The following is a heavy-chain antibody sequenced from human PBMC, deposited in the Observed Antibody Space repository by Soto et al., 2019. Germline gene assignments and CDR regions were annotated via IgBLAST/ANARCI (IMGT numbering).Heavy chain of an antibody. J-gene: IGHJ4*02. D-gene: IGHD1-26*01. Sequence: QVHLVQSGGEVKKPXASVKXSCXXSGYTFXRXGXTXVRQAPGQGLEWMGWISGYNGDINYEQKFQGRVTLSSDTLTSTVYLELKSLRFDDTAVYYCARVRIVGAREIDFWGQGTLVTVSS. CDR3: ARVRIVGAREIDF. V-gene: IGHV1-18*04. CDR2: ISGYNGDI. CDR1: GYTFXRXG.